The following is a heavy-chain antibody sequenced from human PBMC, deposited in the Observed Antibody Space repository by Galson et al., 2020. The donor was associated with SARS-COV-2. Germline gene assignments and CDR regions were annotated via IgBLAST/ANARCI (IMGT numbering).Heavy chain of an antibody. J-gene: IGHJ4*02. V-gene: IGHV3-30*04. CDR1: GFTLSRSA. CDR3: ARETDDHTSSYYDY. CDR2: ISYDGTTK. D-gene: IGHD3-10*01. Sequence: QLGESLKISCAASGFTLSRSAMHWVRQAPGKGLEWVAIISYDGTTKYNSDSVKGRFTISRDISKNTLYLQMNSLRPEDTAVYFCARETDDHTSSYYDYWGQGTLVTVSS.